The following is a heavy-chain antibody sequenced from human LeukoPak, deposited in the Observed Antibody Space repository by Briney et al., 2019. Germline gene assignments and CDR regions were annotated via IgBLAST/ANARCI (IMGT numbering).Heavy chain of an antibody. CDR3: ASYHADDMVRGVSIDY. Sequence: PSETLSLTSTVSGGSISNSSYYWGWIHQSPGKGLEWIGSIYYSGSTYYNPSLKSRVTISVGTSKNQFSLKLSSVTAADTAVYYCASYHADDMVRGVSIDYWGQGTLVTVSS. V-gene: IGHV4-39*01. D-gene: IGHD3-10*01. CDR2: IYYSGST. CDR1: GGSISNSSYY. J-gene: IGHJ4*02.